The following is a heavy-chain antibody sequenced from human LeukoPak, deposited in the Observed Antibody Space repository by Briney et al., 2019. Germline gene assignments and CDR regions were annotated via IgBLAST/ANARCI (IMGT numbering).Heavy chain of an antibody. Sequence: SETLSLTCTVSGGSISNYYWNWIRQPPGKGLEWIGYIYFTGSTNYNPSLQSRVTITLDTSKNQFSLKLSSVTAADTAIYYCARGRWLQFSDWGPGTLVTVSS. CDR2: IYFTGST. CDR1: GGSISNYY. V-gene: IGHV4-59*01. D-gene: IGHD5-24*01. J-gene: IGHJ4*02. CDR3: ARGRWLQFSD.